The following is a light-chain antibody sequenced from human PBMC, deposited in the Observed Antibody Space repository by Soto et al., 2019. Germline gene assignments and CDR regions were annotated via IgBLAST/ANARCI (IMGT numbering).Light chain of an antibody. CDR1: ESLSTY. V-gene: IGKV3-15*01. CDR2: GAS. Sequence: EIVMTQSPATLSVSPGERVTLSCRASESLSTYLAWYQQKPGQAPRLLIYGASTKATGIPARFSGSGSATDFTLTISSLQYEDFAVYYCQSYNDWPFTFGQGTKLEI. J-gene: IGKJ2*01. CDR3: QSYNDWPFT.